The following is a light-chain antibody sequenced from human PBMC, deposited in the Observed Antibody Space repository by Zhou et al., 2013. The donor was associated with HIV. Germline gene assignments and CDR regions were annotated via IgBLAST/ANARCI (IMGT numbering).Light chain of an antibody. V-gene: IGKV3-20*01. CDR1: QSIRSSS. J-gene: IGKJ1*01. CDR3: QQYHSSST. CDR2: GAS. Sequence: EIVLTQSPGTLSLTPGERATLSCRVSQSIRSSSLAWFQHKAGQAPRLLIYGASSRATGIPDRFSGSGSGTDFTLTISRLEPGDFAVYYCQQYHSSSTFGQGTKVEIK.